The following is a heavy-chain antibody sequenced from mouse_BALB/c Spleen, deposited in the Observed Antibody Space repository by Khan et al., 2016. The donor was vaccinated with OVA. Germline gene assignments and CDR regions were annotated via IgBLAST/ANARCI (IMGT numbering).Heavy chain of an antibody. CDR2: IDPATGNL. CDR1: GFNIKDTY. Sequence: VQLQQSGAELVKPGASVKLSCTASGFNIKDTYIHWVKQRPEQGLEWIGRIDPATGNLKYDPKFQGKATITADTSSNTAYLHLSSLTSEDTAVYYCTRTEIHYFGSYAMDYWGQGTSVAVSS. J-gene: IGHJ4*01. V-gene: IGHV14-3*02. D-gene: IGHD1-2*01. CDR3: TRTEIHYFGSYAMDY.